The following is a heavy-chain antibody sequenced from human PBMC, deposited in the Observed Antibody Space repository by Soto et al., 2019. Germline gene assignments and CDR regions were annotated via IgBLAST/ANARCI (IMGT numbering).Heavy chain of an antibody. Sequence: QVQLVQSGAEVRKPGSSVKVSCKASGGTFSRHAISWVRQAPGQGLEWMGGIIHIFGTANHAQKFQGRVTIIADESPSTVYMELSSLRSEDTAMYYCARGWGYDSNDYYYAYWGQGTLVIVSS. CDR1: GGTFSRHA. D-gene: IGHD3-22*01. J-gene: IGHJ4*02. V-gene: IGHV1-69*01. CDR3: ARGWGYDSNDYYYAY. CDR2: IIHIFGTA.